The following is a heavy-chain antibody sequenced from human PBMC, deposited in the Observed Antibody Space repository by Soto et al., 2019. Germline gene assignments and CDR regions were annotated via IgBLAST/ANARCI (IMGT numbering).Heavy chain of an antibody. Sequence: NPSETLSLTCTVSGGSISSGGYYWSWIRQHPGKGLEWIGYIYYSGSTYYNPSLKSRVTISVDTSKNQFSLKLSSVTAADTAVYYCARDHASIGYLDYYYYYMDVWGKGTTVTVSS. CDR1: GGSISSGGYY. CDR2: IYYSGST. CDR3: ARDHASIGYLDYYYYYMDV. V-gene: IGHV4-31*03. J-gene: IGHJ6*03. D-gene: IGHD2-15*01.